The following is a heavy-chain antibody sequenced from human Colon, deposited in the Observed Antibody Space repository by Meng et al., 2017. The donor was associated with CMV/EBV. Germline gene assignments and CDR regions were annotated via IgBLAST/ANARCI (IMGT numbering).Heavy chain of an antibody. V-gene: IGHV3-11*05. J-gene: IGHJ5*02. CDR1: GLIFSDYY. D-gene: IGHD3-16*01. Sequence: QVRLVQSGGGVVEPGGSLRLSGAASGLIFSDYYMTWIREAPGKGLEWVSYISPTGSDTNYADSVRGRFTISRDNAKNSLFLQMSSLTAEDTAVYYCVKGHTMINPWGQGTLVTVSS. CDR3: VKGHTMINP. CDR2: ISPTGSDT.